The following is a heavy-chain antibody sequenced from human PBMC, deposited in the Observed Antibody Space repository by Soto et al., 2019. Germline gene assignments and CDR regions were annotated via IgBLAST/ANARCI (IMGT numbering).Heavy chain of an antibody. Sequence: QVQLQESGPGLVKPSQTLSLTCTVSGGSISSGDYYWSWIRQPPGKGLEWIGYIYYSGSTYYNPSLKSRVTISVDTSKNQFSLKLSSVTAADTAVYYCARVDSSRDPLGVGMDVWGQGTTVTVSS. CDR1: GGSISSGDYY. CDR3: ARVDSSRDPLGVGMDV. CDR2: IYYSGST. J-gene: IGHJ6*02. V-gene: IGHV4-30-4*01. D-gene: IGHD6-13*01.